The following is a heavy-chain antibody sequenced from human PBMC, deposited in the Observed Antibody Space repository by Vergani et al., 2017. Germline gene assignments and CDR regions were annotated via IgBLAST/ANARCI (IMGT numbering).Heavy chain of an antibody. CDR3: ARNIYYYMDV. CDR2: IFSSGNT. Sequence: QVQLQESGPGLVEPSETLSLTCSVSGGSINSYYWSWIRQPAGKGLEWIGRIFSSGNTNYNPSLKSRVTMSVDTSKNQFSLTLNSVTAADTAVYYCARNIYYYMDVWGKGTTVTVSS. CDR1: GGSINSYY. J-gene: IGHJ6*03. V-gene: IGHV4-4*07.